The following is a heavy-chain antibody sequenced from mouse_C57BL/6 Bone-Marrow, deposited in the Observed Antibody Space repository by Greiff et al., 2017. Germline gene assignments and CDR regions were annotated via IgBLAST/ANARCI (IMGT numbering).Heavy chain of an antibody. CDR1: GFTFSNYW. CDR2: IRLKSDNYAT. J-gene: IGHJ2*01. V-gene: IGHV6-3*01. D-gene: IGHD1-1*01. Sequence: EVKVEESGGGLVQPGGSMKLSCVASGFTFSNYWMNWVRQSPEKGLEWVAQIRLKSDNYATHYAESVKGRFTISRDDSKSSVYLQMNNLRAEDTGIYYCTSITTAYFDYWGQGTTLTVSS. CDR3: TSITTAYFDY.